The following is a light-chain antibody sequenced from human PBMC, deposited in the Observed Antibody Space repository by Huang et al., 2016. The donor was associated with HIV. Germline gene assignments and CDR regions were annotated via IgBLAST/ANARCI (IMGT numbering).Light chain of an antibody. V-gene: IGKV1-39*01. CDR1: QSVSTY. J-gene: IGKJ2*01. Sequence: DILMTQSPSSLSASVGDRVTITCRASQSVSTYLTGYQQKPGKAPKLLIYAASSLQSWVPTRFSGSGSGTDVTLTISSLQPDDFATYYCQQSYSTPFYTFGQGTKLEIK. CDR2: AAS. CDR3: QQSYSTPFYT.